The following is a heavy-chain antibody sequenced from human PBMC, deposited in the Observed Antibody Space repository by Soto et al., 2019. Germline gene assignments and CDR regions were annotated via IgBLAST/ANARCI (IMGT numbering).Heavy chain of an antibody. J-gene: IGHJ4*02. CDR3: ARDSAYYDILTGNDY. Sequence: ASVKVSCKTSEYTFTNYYIQWVRQAPGQGLEWMGWISAYNGNTNYAQKLQGRVTMTTDTSTSTAYMELRSLRSDDTAVYYCARDSAYYDILTGNDYWGQGTLVTVSS. CDR1: EYTFTNYY. V-gene: IGHV1-18*04. CDR2: ISAYNGNT. D-gene: IGHD3-9*01.